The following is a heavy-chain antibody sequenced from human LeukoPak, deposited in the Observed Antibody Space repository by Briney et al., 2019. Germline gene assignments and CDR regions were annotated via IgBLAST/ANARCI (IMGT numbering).Heavy chain of an antibody. Sequence: SQTLSLTCTVSGGSISSGGYYWSCIRQHPGKGLEWIGYIFYSGSTYYNPSLKSRVIISVDTSKNQFSLKLSSVTAADTAVYYCARRTGNAFDIWGQGTMVTVSS. CDR1: GGSISSGGYY. D-gene: IGHD7-27*01. CDR3: ARRTGNAFDI. CDR2: IFYSGST. J-gene: IGHJ3*02. V-gene: IGHV4-31*03.